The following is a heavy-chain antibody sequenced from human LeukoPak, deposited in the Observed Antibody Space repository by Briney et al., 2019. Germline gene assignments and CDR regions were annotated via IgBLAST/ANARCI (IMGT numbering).Heavy chain of an antibody. V-gene: IGHV3-15*01. J-gene: IGHJ4*02. Sequence: GGSLRLSCAASGFTFSNAWMSWVRQAPGKGLEWVGRIKSKTDGGTTDYAAPVKGRFTISRDDSKNTLYLQMNSLKTEDTAVYYCTTDYLRRSYVWGSYRSPFDYWGQGTLVTVSS. CDR2: IKSKTDGGTT. CDR3: TTDYLRRSYVWGSYRSPFDY. D-gene: IGHD3-16*02. CDR1: GFTFSNAW.